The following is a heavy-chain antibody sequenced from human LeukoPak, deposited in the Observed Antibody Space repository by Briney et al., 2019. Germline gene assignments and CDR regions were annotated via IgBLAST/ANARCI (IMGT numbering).Heavy chain of an antibody. D-gene: IGHD3-3*01. J-gene: IGHJ4*02. V-gene: IGHV3-7*01. CDR2: IRNDGSDK. Sequence: GGSLRLSCAASGFTFNDAWMSWVRQAPGKGLEWVATIRNDGSDKYYVDSVKGRFTISRDNTKNSLSLEINSLRAEDTALYYCARATSADKEDYWGQGALVTVSS. CDR1: GFTFNDAW. CDR3: ARATSADKEDY.